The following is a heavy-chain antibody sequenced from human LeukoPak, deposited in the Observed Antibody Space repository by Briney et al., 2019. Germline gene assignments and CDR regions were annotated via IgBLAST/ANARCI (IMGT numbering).Heavy chain of an antibody. CDR3: VRHDGRSGGTMGALDS. CDR2: IYYSRTT. D-gene: IGHD4-23*01. J-gene: IGHJ4*02. Sequence: SSETLSLTCTVSGGSISSGSHHWGWFRQSPGKGLEWTGSIYYSRTTYCNLSLNSRVTISVVTSKNQFSLQLNSVTAADTAVYYCVRHDGRSGGTMGALDSWGQGSLVTVSS. CDR1: GGSISSGSHH. V-gene: IGHV4-39*01.